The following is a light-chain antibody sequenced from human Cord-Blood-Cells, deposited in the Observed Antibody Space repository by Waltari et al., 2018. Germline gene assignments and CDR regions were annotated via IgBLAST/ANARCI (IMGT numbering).Light chain of an antibody. J-gene: IGKJ5*01. CDR2: LGS. V-gene: IGKV2-28*01. Sequence: IVMTQSPLSLPVTPGEPVSIPCRSSQSLLHSNGYNYLDWYLQKPGQSPQLLIYLGSNRASGVPDRFSGSGSGTDFTLKISRVEAEDVGVYYCMQALQTRITFGQGTRLEIK. CDR1: QSLLHSNGYNY. CDR3: MQALQTRIT.